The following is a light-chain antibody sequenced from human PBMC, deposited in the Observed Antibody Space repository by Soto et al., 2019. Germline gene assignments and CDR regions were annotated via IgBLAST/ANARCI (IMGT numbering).Light chain of an antibody. CDR3: QQYNNWPWT. V-gene: IGKV1-5*01. Sequence: DIQMTQSPSTLSASVGDRATITCRASQSIRYWLAWFQQKAGKAPRLLIYGASTRATGFPARFSGSGSGTDFTLTISSLQSEDFAVYYCQQYNNWPWTFGQGTKVDIK. J-gene: IGKJ1*01. CDR2: GAS. CDR1: QSIRYW.